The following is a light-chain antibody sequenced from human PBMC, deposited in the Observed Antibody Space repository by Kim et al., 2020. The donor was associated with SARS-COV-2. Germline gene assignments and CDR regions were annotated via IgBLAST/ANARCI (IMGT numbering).Light chain of an antibody. CDR1: SNDVGSYNR. V-gene: IGLV2-18*02. CDR3: SSYTTSSTWV. CDR2: EVN. Sequence: GQSVTISCTGTSNDVGSYNRVSWYQQPPGTAPKLMIYEVNNRPSGVPDRFSGSKSGNTASLTISGLQAEDEADYYCSSYTTSSTWVFGGGTKLTVL. J-gene: IGLJ3*02.